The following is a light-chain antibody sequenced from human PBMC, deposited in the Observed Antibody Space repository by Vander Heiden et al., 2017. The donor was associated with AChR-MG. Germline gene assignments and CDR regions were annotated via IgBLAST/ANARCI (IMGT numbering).Light chain of an antibody. CDR1: NIGRKS. Sequence: SYVLTQPPSVSVAPGQTARITCGGNNIGRKSVHWYQQKPGQAPVLVVYEDSDRPSGIPERFSGSNSGNTATLTISRVEAGDEADYYCQVWDSSSDHPVVFGGGTKLTVL. J-gene: IGLJ2*01. CDR3: QVWDSSSDHPVV. V-gene: IGLV3-21*02. CDR2: EDS.